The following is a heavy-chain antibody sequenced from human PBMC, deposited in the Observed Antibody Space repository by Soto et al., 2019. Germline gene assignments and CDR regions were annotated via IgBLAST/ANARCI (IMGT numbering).Heavy chain of an antibody. CDR2: ISYDGARK. V-gene: IGHV3-30-3*01. D-gene: IGHD1-26*01. CDR3: XXXXXXXXXXXXXXRPGEYGMDV. Sequence: QVQLVESGGGVVQPGRSLRLSCAASGFTFSIYAMHWVRQAPGKGLEWVAVISYDGARKAYANSVKGRFTISRDTSKNTLYLQMNSLXXXXXXXXXXXXXXXXXXXXXXXXRPGEYGMDVWGRGTTVTVSS. J-gene: IGHJ6*02. CDR1: GFTFSIYA.